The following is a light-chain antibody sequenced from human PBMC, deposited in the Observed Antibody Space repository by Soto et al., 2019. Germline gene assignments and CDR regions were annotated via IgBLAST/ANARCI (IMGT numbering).Light chain of an antibody. V-gene: IGKV3-15*01. CDR3: QQYTSRPPWT. CDR1: QSVSTN. CDR2: GAS. Sequence: EIVMTQSPATLSVSPGDRATLSCRASQSVSTNLAWYQQIPGQAPRLLIYGASTRATGVPTRFSGSGSGTEFTLTISSLQSDDFAIYYCQQYTSRPPWTFGQGTKVDFK. J-gene: IGKJ1*01.